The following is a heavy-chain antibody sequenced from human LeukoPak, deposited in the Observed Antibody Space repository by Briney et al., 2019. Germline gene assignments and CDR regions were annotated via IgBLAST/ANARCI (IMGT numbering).Heavy chain of an antibody. Sequence: GRSLRLSCAASGFTFTAYLIHWVRQAPGKGLEWVAAMSCDGNAMFYADSVKGRFTISRDNSKNTLYLQMNSLRAEDTAVYYCVRESEYYFDHSASFDYWGQGTLVTVSS. CDR1: GFTFTAYL. J-gene: IGHJ4*02. CDR3: VRESEYYFDHSASFDY. V-gene: IGHV3-30-3*01. CDR2: MSCDGNAM. D-gene: IGHD3-22*01.